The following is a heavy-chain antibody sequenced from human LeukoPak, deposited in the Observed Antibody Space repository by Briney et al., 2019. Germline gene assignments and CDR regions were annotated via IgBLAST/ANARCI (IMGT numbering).Heavy chain of an antibody. V-gene: IGHV1-46*01. CDR3: ARERAGGFDY. J-gene: IGHJ4*02. Sequence: ASVNVSCKASGYTFTSCYMHWVRQAPGQGLEWMGIINPSGGSTSYAQKFQGRVTMTRDTSTSTVYMELSSLRSEDTAVYYCARERAGGFDYWGQGTLVTVSS. CDR1: GYTFTSCY. CDR2: INPSGGST.